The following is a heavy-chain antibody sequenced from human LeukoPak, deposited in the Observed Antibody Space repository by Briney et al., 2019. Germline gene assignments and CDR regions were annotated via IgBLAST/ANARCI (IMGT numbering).Heavy chain of an antibody. J-gene: IGHJ4*02. D-gene: IGHD6-19*01. V-gene: IGHV4-61*02. CDR1: GGSITTGSFY. CDR3: TRDRVSSGWYGLQDY. Sequence: PSETQSLTCTVSGGSITTGSFYWTWIRQPAGEALEWIGRIYSSGSTNYNPSLKSRVTISVDTSKNQFSLNLSSVTAADTAVYYCTRDRVSSGWYGLQDYWGQGILVTVSS. CDR2: IYSSGST.